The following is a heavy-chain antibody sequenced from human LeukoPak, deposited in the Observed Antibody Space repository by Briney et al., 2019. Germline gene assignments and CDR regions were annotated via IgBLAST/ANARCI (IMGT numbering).Heavy chain of an antibody. CDR2: ISAYNGNT. Sequence: GASVKVSCKASGYTCTSYGSSWVRQAPGQGLEWRGWISAYNGNTNYAQKLQGGGTMTTDTSTSTAYMELRSLRSDDTAVSYCARESAYSYYMDVWGKGTTVTVSS. CDR3: ARESAYSYYMDV. V-gene: IGHV1-18*01. J-gene: IGHJ6*03. CDR1: GYTCTSYG.